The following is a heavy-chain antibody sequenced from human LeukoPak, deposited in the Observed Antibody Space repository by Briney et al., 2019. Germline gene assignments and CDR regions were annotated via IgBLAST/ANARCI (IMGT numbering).Heavy chain of an antibody. J-gene: IGHJ4*02. CDR3: ARVSSRGYFDY. CDR2: ISSSGSTI. Sequence: GGSLRLSCAASGFTFSSYEMNWVRQAPGKGLEWVSYISSSGSTIYYADSVKGRFTISRDNAKNSLYLQMNSLRAEDTAVYYCARVSSRGYFDYWGQGTLVTVSS. V-gene: IGHV3-48*03. CDR1: GFTFSSYE. D-gene: IGHD6-13*01.